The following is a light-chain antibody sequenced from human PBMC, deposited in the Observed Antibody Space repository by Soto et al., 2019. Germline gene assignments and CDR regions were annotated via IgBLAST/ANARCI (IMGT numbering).Light chain of an antibody. J-gene: IGKJ5*01. CDR3: QQYGSSPLIT. Sequence: EIVLTQSPGTLSLSPGERATLSCRASQIFTINYLAWYQQKPGQAPRLLIFGASIRDAGIPDRFSGSGSGTDFTLTISSLEPEDFAVYYCQQYGSSPLITFGQGTRLAI. V-gene: IGKV3-20*01. CDR2: GAS. CDR1: QIFTINY.